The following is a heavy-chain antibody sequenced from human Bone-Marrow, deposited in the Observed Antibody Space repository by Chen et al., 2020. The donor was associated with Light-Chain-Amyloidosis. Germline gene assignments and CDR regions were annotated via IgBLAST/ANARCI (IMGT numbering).Heavy chain of an antibody. V-gene: IGHV3-23*04. CDR2: ISGTGGST. J-gene: IGHJ5*01. Sequence: EVQLVESGGGLVQPGGSLRLSCAASGFTNSNYAMRWVRQAPGRGLEWVSTISGTGGSTFYADSVKGRFTFSRDTSRNTLDLQLTSLRAEDTAIYYCTKSQWSPARFNYFDSWGHGTLVIVSS. CDR3: TKSQWSPARFNYFDS. D-gene: IGHD2-8*01. CDR1: GFTNSNYA.